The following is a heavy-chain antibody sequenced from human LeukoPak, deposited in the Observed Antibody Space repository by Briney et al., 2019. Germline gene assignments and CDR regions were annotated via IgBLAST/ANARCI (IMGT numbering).Heavy chain of an antibody. CDR3: VRGPYGSSISNWFDL. CDR1: GGSITGYS. Sequence: SETLSLTCSVSGGSITGYSWSWIRQTPGKGLEWIGYIYYNGDTHYNPSLNSRLSMLVDTPNKQFSLNLRPVTAADTAVYYCVRGPYGSSISNWFDLWGQGLLVTVSS. D-gene: IGHD3-10*01. J-gene: IGHJ5*02. CDR2: IYYNGDT. V-gene: IGHV4-59*01.